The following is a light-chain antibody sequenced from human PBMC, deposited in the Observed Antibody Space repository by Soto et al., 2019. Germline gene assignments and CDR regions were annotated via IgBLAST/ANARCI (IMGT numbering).Light chain of an antibody. V-gene: IGKV3-20*01. CDR3: QQYGSSQIT. CDR2: GAS. Sequence: EIVLTQSPGTLSLSPGERDTLSCRASQSVSSSYLAWYQQKPGQAPRLLIYGASSRATGIPDRFSGSGSGTDFTLTISRLEPEYFAVYYCQQYGSSQITFGQGTRLEIK. CDR1: QSVSSSY. J-gene: IGKJ5*01.